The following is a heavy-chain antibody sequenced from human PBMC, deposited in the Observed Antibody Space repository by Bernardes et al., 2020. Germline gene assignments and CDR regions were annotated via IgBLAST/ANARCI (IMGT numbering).Heavy chain of an antibody. CDR3: SRDPHTTIFGVVVRLAEDQMGH. CDR2: IYYSGST. V-gene: IGHV4-59*01. J-gene: IGHJ4*02. D-gene: IGHD3-3*01. Sequence: SETLSLTCTVSGGSISSYYWSWIRQPPGKGLEWIGYIYYSGSTNYNPSLKSRVTISVDTSKNQFSLKLSSVTAADTAVYFCSRDPHTTIFGVVVRLAEDQMGHWGQGTLVTVSS. CDR1: GGSISSYY.